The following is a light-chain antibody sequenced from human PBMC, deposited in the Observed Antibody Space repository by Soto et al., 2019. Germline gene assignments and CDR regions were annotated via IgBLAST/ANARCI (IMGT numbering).Light chain of an antibody. CDR2: GAS. Sequence: EIVMTQSPATLSVSPGERATLSCRASQNISSNLAWYQQKPGQAPRVLIDGASTRATGIPARFSGSGSGTEFTLTNSSLQSEDSAVYYCQQYNNWLWTFGQGTKVEIK. CDR1: QNISSN. CDR3: QQYNNWLWT. V-gene: IGKV3-15*01. J-gene: IGKJ1*01.